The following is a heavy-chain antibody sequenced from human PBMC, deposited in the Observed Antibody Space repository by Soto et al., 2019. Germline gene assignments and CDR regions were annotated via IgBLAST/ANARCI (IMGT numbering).Heavy chain of an antibody. CDR3: AARPAEYSWGYFDY. Sequence: QVQLVQSGAEVKKPGSSVKVSCKASGGTLTSYAISWVRQAPGQGPEWMGGIIPISGTAHYAQKFQGRVTITADESTSTAHMGLSSLRFDDTAVYYCAARPAEYSWGYFDYWGQGSLVSVSS. CDR2: IIPISGTA. J-gene: IGHJ4*02. V-gene: IGHV1-69*01. CDR1: GGTLTSYA. D-gene: IGHD5-18*01.